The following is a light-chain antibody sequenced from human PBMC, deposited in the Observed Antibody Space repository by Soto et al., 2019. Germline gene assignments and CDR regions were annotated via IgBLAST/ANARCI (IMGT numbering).Light chain of an antibody. CDR2: LNSDGSH. CDR3: QTWGSGIRVV. J-gene: IGLJ2*01. Sequence: QLVLTQSPSASASLGPSVKLTCTLSSGHSSYAIAWHQQQPEKGPRYLMKLNSDGSHSKGDGIPDRFSGSSSGAERYLTISSLRSEDEADYYCQTWGSGIRVVFGGGTKLTVL. CDR1: SGHSSYA. V-gene: IGLV4-69*01.